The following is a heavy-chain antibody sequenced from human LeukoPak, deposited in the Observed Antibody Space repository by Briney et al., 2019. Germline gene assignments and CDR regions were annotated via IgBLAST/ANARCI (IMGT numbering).Heavy chain of an antibody. Sequence: SETLSLTCTVSGGPISSYYWSWIRQPPGKGLEWIGYIHYSGSTNYNPSLQSRVTISVDTSKNQFSVKLSSVTAADTAVYYCARLYSKSGYYFDYWGQGTLVTVSS. D-gene: IGHD4-11*01. CDR2: IHYSGST. J-gene: IGHJ4*02. V-gene: IGHV4-59*01. CDR1: GGPISSYY. CDR3: ARLYSKSGYYFDY.